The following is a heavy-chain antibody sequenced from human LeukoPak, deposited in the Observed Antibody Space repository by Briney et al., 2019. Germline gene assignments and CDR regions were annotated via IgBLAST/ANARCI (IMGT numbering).Heavy chain of an antibody. J-gene: IGHJ4*02. CDR1: GFSLSTCGVG. CDR2: IYWNDDK. CDR3: AHSEFYYDSSGYPHFDY. Sequence: SGPTLVNPTQTLTLTCTFSGFSLSTCGVGVGWIRQPPGKALEWLSLIYWNDDKRYSPSLKSRLTITKDTSKNQVVLTMTNMDPVDTATYYCAHSEFYYDSSGYPHFDYWGQGTLVTVSS. D-gene: IGHD3-22*01. V-gene: IGHV2-5*01.